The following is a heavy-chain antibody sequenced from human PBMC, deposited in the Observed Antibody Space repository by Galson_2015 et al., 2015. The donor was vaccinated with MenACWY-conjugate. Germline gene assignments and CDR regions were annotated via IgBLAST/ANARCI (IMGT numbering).Heavy chain of an antibody. CDR1: GFTFSSYA. D-gene: IGHD6-19*01. CDR3: AKAEAVEYFQH. V-gene: IGHV3-23*01. CDR2: ISGNGGST. Sequence: SLRLSCAASGFTFSSYAMSWVRQAPGKGLEWVSAISGNGGSTYYADSVKGRFTISRDNSKNTLYLQMNSLRAEDTAVYYCAKAEAVEYFQHWGQGTLVTVSS. J-gene: IGHJ1*01.